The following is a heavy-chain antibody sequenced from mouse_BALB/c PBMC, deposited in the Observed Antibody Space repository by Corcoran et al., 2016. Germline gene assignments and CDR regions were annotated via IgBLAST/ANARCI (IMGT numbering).Heavy chain of an antibody. CDR3: SREVPGGYPLDY. CDR2: IYPYNGDT. CDR1: GYTFTSYV. D-gene: IGHD2-2*01. V-gene: IGHV1S136*01. Sequence: EVQLQQSGPELVKPGASVKMSCKASGYTFTSYVMHWVKQKPGQGLEWIGYIYPYNGDTTYNAKFKGTATLTSDKSSSTAYMERRSLPSEDSAVDYRSREVPGGYPLDYGGQGTTLTVSS. J-gene: IGHJ2*01.